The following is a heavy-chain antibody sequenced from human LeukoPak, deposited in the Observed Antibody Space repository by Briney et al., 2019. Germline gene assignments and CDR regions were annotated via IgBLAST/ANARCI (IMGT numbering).Heavy chain of an antibody. Sequence: GESLKISCKGSGYSVTSYGISWVREAPGQGLEWMGWISAYNGNTNYAQKVQGRVTMTTDTSTSTAYMELRSLRSDDTAVYYCARVSGDTGFIDYWGQGTLVTVSS. V-gene: IGHV1-18*04. CDR3: ARVSGDTGFIDY. CDR2: ISAYNGNT. D-gene: IGHD7-27*01. J-gene: IGHJ4*02. CDR1: GYSVTSYG.